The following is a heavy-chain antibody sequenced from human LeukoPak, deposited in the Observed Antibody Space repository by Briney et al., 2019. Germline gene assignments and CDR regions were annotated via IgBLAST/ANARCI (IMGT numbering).Heavy chain of an antibody. CDR2: INPNSGGT. V-gene: IGHV1-2*02. Sequence: GASVKVSCKASGYTFTGYYMHWVRQAPGQGLEWMGCINPNSGGTNYAQKFQGRVTMTRDTSISTAYMELSRLRSDGTAVYYCARGSYDSSDFEYFHHWGQGTLVTVSS. J-gene: IGHJ1*01. CDR1: GYTFTGYY. D-gene: IGHD3-22*01. CDR3: ARGSYDSSDFEYFHH.